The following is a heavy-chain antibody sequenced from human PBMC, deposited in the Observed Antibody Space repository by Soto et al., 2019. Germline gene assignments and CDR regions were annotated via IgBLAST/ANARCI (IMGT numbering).Heavy chain of an antibody. Sequence: GASVKVSCKTSGYNFIAYYIYWVRQAPGQGPEWMGMINPSSGATNIAQKFQGRITVTSDSSTNTAYLQLSSLRSEDAAVYYCAKYCGGDCRHFDAWGQGTRVTVYS. D-gene: IGHD2-21*02. CDR1: GYNFIAYY. V-gene: IGHV1-46*01. CDR3: AKYCGGDCRHFDA. CDR2: INPSSGAT. J-gene: IGHJ4*02.